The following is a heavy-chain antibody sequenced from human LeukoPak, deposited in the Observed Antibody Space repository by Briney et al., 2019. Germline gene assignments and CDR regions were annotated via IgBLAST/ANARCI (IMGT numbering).Heavy chain of an antibody. CDR1: GYTFTSYY. D-gene: IGHD3-9*01. CDR3: ARSPDILTGEKFDY. J-gene: IGHJ4*02. V-gene: IGHV1-2*02. CDR2: MNPKSGGT. Sequence: ASVKVSRKASGYTFTSYYMHWVRQAPGQGLEWMGWMNPKSGGTNYAQKFEARVTMNRDTSISTAYMELSRLRFDDTAVYYCARSPDILTGEKFDYWGQGTLVTVSS.